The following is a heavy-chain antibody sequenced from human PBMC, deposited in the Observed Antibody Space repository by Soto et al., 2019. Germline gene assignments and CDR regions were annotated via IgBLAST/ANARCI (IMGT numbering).Heavy chain of an antibody. CDR3: ATLRWRARGYYYYGMDV. CDR1: GYTLTELS. V-gene: IGHV1-24*01. J-gene: IGHJ6*02. CDR2: FDPEDGET. D-gene: IGHD2-15*01. Sequence: EASVKVSCKVSGYTLTELSMHWVRQAPGKGLEWMGGFDPEDGETIYAQKFQGRVTMTEDTSTDTAYMELSSLRSEDTAVYYCATLRWRARGYYYYGMDVWGQGTTVTVSS.